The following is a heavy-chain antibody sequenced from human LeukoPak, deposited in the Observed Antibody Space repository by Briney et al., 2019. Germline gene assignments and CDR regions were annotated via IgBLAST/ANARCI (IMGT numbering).Heavy chain of an antibody. CDR1: GFTFSSYG. CDR3: ARGYARYDILTGYCFDY. D-gene: IGHD3-9*01. Sequence: GGSLRLSCAASGFTFSSYGMHWVRQAPGKGLEWEAVIWYDGSNKYYADSVKGRFTISRDNSKNTLYLQMNSLRAEDTAVYYCARGYARYDILTGYCFDYWGQGTLVTVSS. V-gene: IGHV3-33*01. J-gene: IGHJ4*02. CDR2: IWYDGSNK.